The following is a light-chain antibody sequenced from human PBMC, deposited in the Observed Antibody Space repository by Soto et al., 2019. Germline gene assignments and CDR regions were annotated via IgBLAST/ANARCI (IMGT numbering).Light chain of an antibody. J-gene: IGKJ2*01. V-gene: IGKV1-9*01. CDR1: QGISSD. CDR2: AAS. CDR3: QQLHSNPYT. Sequence: DIQLTQSPSFLSASVGDRVTITCRASQGISSDLAWYQQKPGTAPQLLIYAASTLQSGVPSRFSGSGSGTEFTLTISSLQPEDFATYYCQQLHSNPYTFGQGTKVEI.